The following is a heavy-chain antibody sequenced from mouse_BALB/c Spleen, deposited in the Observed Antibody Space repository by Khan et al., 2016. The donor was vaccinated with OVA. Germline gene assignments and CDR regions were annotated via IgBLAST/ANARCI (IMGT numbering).Heavy chain of an antibody. Sequence: VQLKQSGAELVRPGALVKLSCKASGFNIKDYYIHWVKQRPAQGLEWIGWIDPENGHTIYDPKFQGKASINADTSSNTAELQLRSLTSEDTAVYCCASSGYEAWFPYWGQGTLVTVSA. CDR2: IDPENGHT. D-gene: IGHD3-1*01. V-gene: IGHV14-1*02. CDR3: ASSGYEAWFPY. J-gene: IGHJ3*01. CDR1: GFNIKDYY.